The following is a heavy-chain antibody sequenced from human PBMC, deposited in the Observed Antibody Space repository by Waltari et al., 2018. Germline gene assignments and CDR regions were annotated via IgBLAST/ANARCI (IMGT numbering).Heavy chain of an antibody. CDR2: IYYSGDT. CDR1: GGSISSSSYY. J-gene: IGHJ4*02. CDR3: ARVGSGYYGY. Sequence: QLQLQESGPGLVKPSETLSLTCTVSGGSISSSSYYWGWIRQPPGTGLGWIGSIYYSGDTYYNPSLKSRVTISVDTSKNQLSLKLSSVTAADTAVYYCARVGSGYYGYWGQGTLVTVSS. V-gene: IGHV4-39*07. D-gene: IGHD3-22*01.